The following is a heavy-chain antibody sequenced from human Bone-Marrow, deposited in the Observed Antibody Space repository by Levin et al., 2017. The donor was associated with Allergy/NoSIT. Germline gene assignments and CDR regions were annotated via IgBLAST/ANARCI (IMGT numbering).Heavy chain of an antibody. J-gene: IGHJ4*02. CDR3: ARGHMVRGLPRPYYDN. CDR1: GGSTSTSSYH. D-gene: IGHD3-10*01. V-gene: IGHV4-39*07. Sequence: KPSETLSLTCTVSGGSTSTSSYHWDWIRQSPRKGLEWIGSFYYTGTINYNPSLKSRVTISEDTSKNQFSLNVNSVTAADTAVYYCARGHMVRGLPRPYYDNWGQGIMVIVSS. CDR2: FYYTGTI.